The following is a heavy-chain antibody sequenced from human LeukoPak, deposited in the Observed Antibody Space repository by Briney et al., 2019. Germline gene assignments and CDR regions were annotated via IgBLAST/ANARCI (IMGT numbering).Heavy chain of an antibody. CDR2: INTNTGNP. V-gene: IGHV7-4-1*02. CDR1: GYTFTSYA. D-gene: IGHD3-22*01. CDR3: ARSVKMGIVVILGY. Sequence: GASVKVSCKASGYTFTSYAMNWVRQAPGQGLEWMGWINTNTGNPTYAQGFTGQFVFSLDTSVSTAYLQISSLKAEDTAVYYCARSVKMGIVVILGYWGQGTLVTVSS. J-gene: IGHJ4*02.